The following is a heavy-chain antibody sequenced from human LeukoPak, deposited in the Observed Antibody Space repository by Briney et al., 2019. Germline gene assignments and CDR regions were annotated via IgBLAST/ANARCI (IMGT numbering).Heavy chain of an antibody. J-gene: IGHJ3*02. CDR3: ATPRYSGSYGDAFDI. D-gene: IGHD1-26*01. V-gene: IGHV1-69-2*01. CDR2: VDPEDGET. Sequence: ASVKVSCKVSGYTFTDYYMHWVQQAPGKGLEWMGLVDPEDGETIYAEKFQGRVTITADTSTDTAYMELSSLRSEATAVYYCATPRYSGSYGDAFDIWGQGTMVTVSS. CDR1: GYTFTDYY.